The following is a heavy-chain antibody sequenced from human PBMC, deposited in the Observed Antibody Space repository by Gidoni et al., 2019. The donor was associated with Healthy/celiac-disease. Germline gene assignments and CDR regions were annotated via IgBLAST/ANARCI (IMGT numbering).Heavy chain of an antibody. CDR3: TRQLEELLWFGESQDYFDY. V-gene: IGHV3-73*02. D-gene: IGHD3-10*01. CDR2: IRSKANSYAT. J-gene: IGHJ4*02. Sequence: EVQLVESGGGLVQPGGSLKLSCAASGFTFSGSALHWVRQASGKGLEGVGRIRSKANSYATAYAASVKGRFTISRDDSKNTAYLQMNSLKTEDTAVYYCTRQLEELLWFGESQDYFDYWGQGTLVTVSS. CDR1: GFTFSGSA.